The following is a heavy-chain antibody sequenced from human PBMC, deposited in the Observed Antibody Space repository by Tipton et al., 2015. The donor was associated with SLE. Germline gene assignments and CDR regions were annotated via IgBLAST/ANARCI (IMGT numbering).Heavy chain of an antibody. CDR3: AKEFRPTAAAPFDY. V-gene: IGHV3-30*02. Sequence: SQRLSCAASGFIFSSYRMNWVRQAPGKGLEWVAFIRYDGSNKYYADSVKGRFTISRDNSKNTLYLQMNSLRAEDTAVYYCAKEFRPTAAAPFDYWGQGTLVTVSS. CDR1: GFIFSSYR. J-gene: IGHJ4*02. D-gene: IGHD6-13*01. CDR2: IRYDGSNK.